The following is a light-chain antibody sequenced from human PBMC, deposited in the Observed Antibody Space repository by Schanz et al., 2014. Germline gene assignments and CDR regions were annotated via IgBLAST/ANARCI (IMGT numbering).Light chain of an antibody. CDR2: HNN. CDR1: NSNIGSNA. CDR3: QSYDMRLSGSRV. Sequence: QSVLTQPPSASGTPGQRVTISCSGSNSNIGSNAVSWYQQLPGTAPKLLIEHNNQRPSGVPDRFSGSKSGASASLAITGLQAEDEADYYCQSYDMRLSGSRVFGGGTKLTVL. V-gene: IGLV1-44*01. J-gene: IGLJ3*02.